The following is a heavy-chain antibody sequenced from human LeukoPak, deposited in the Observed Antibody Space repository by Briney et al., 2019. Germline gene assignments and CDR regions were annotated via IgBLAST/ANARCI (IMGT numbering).Heavy chain of an antibody. J-gene: IGHJ4*02. CDR2: IYYSGST. CDR1: GGSVSSGSYY. Sequence: PSETLSLTCTVSGGSVSSGSYYWIWIRQPPGKGLEWIGYIYYSGSTNYNPSLKSRATISVDTSKNQFSLKLSSVTAADTAVYYCARGFGTLEWLLSPFDYWGQGTLVTVSS. CDR3: ARGFGTLEWLLSPFDY. D-gene: IGHD3-3*01. V-gene: IGHV4-61*01.